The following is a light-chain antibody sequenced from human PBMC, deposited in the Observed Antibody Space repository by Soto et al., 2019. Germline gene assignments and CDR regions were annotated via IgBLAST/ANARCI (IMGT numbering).Light chain of an antibody. CDR2: DVS. Sequence: QSALTQPASVSGSPGQSITISCTGTSSDVCAYNYVSWYQQHPGKAPKLMICDVSDRPSGVSNRFSGSKSGNTASLTISGLQAEYEADYYCSSYTSSRTVVFCGGTKLTVL. V-gene: IGLV2-14*03. CDR3: SSYTSSRTVV. CDR1: SSDVCAYNY. J-gene: IGLJ2*01.